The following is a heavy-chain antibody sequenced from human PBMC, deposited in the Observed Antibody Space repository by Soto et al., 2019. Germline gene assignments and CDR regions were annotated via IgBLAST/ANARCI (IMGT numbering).Heavy chain of an antibody. V-gene: IGHV4-34*01. D-gene: IGHD6-13*01. CDR3: ARGEVGIAAAEYYYGMDV. CDR2: INHSGST. J-gene: IGHJ6*02. Sequence: QVQLQQWGAGLLKPSETLSLTCAVYGGSFSGYYWSWIRQPPGKGLEWIWEINHSGSTNYNPSLNSRVTISVDTSKNQFSLKLSSVTAADTAVYYCARGEVGIAAAEYYYGMDVWGQGTTVTVSS. CDR1: GGSFSGYY.